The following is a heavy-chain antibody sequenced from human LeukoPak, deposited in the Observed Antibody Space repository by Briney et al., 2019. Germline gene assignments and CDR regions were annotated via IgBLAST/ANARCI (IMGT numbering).Heavy chain of an antibody. J-gene: IGHJ5*02. CDR1: GGSFSGYY. V-gene: IGHV4-34*01. CDR2: INHSGST. Sequence: SETLSLTCAVYGGSFSGYYWSWIRQPPGKGLEWIGEINHSGSTNYNPSLKSRVTISVDTSKNQFSLKLSSVTAADTAVYYCARRPAEYYDFWSGRNKYNWFDPWGQGTLVTVSS. D-gene: IGHD3-3*01. CDR3: ARRPAEYYDFWSGRNKYNWFDP.